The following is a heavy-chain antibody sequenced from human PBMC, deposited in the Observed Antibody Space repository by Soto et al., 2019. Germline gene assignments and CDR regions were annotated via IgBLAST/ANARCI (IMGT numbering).Heavy chain of an antibody. CDR2: ISSSSSYI. J-gene: IGHJ6*02. V-gene: IGHV3-21*01. CDR1: GVTFSSYS. CDR3: ARDKVTIFGVDWGGYYYGMDV. Sequence: PGGSLGLSCAASGVTFSSYSMNWVRQAPGKGLEWVSSISSSSSYIYYADSVKGRFTISRDNAKNSLYLQMNSLRAEDTAVYYCARDKVTIFGVDWGGYYYGMDVWGQGTTVTVSS. D-gene: IGHD3-3*01.